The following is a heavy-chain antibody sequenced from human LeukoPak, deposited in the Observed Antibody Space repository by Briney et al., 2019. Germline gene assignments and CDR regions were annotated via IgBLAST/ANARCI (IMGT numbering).Heavy chain of an antibody. CDR1: GFTFSSYA. CDR2: INHSGST. CDR3: AITGYSSSYDY. Sequence: GSLRLSCAASGFTFSSYAMSWIRQPPGKGLEWIGEINHSGSTNYNPSLKSRVTISVDTSKNQFSLKLSSVTAADTAVYYCAITGYSSSYDYWGQGTLVTVSS. V-gene: IGHV4-34*08. J-gene: IGHJ4*02. D-gene: IGHD6-13*01.